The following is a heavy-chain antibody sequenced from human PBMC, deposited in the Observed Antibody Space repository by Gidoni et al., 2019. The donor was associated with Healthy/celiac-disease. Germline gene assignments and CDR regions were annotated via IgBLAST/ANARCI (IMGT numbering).Heavy chain of an antibody. CDR2: IYYSGST. CDR1: GGSISSYY. J-gene: IGHJ4*02. Sequence: GPGLVKPSETLSLTCTVSGGSISSYYWSWIRQLPGKGLEWIGYIYYSGSTNYNPSLKSRVTISVDTSKNQFSLKLSSVTAADTAVYYCAREQDDNRGGIGSYFDYWGQGTLVTVSS. CDR3: AREQDDNRGGIGSYFDY. D-gene: IGHD3-10*01. V-gene: IGHV4-59*01.